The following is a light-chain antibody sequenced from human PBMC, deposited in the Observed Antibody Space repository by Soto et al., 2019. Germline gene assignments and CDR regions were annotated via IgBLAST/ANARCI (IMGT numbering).Light chain of an antibody. J-gene: IGKJ4*01. CDR3: QQYGSSRLT. CDR1: QSVSSN. CDR2: GAS. V-gene: IGKV3-20*01. Sequence: TQSPSTLSVSPGERATLSCRASQSVSSNLAWYQQKPGQAPRLLIYGASTRATGIPARFSGSGSGTDFTLTISRLEPEDFAVYYCQQYGSSRLTFGGGTKVDIK.